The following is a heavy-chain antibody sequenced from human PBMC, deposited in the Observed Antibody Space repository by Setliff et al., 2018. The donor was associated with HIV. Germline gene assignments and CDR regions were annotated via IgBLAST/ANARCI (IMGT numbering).Heavy chain of an antibody. CDR2: VTNTGDT. CDR3: AKGSGPPWFDP. V-gene: IGHV4-4*07. Sequence: SETLSLTCTVSGDSINTPFWWSWIRQPAGKGLEWIGRVTNTGDTSYNPSLKSRVTISMDTSKNLFSLKLTSVTAADTAVYFCAKGSGPPWFDPRGQGTLVTVSS. CDR1: GDSINTPFW. D-gene: IGHD3-3*01. J-gene: IGHJ5*02.